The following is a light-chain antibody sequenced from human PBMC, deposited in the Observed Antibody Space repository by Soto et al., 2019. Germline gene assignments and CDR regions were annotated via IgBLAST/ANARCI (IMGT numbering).Light chain of an antibody. V-gene: IGKV1-5*01. CDR1: QSISSW. CDR2: DAS. J-gene: IGKJ5*01. CDR3: QQYNSYPVT. Sequence: DIQMTQSPSTLSASVGDRVTITCRASQSISSWLAWYQQKPGKAPKLLIYDASSLESGVPSRFSGSGSGTEFTLTLSSLQPNDFATYYCQQYNSYPVTFGQGTRLEIK.